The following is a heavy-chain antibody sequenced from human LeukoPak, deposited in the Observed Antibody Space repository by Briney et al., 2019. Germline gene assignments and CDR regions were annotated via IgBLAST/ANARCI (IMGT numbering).Heavy chain of an antibody. J-gene: IGHJ2*01. D-gene: IGHD6-13*01. Sequence: GGSLRLSCAASGFIFSSYSMNWIRQAPGKGLEWVSFIGTRSDYIYYADSVKGRFTISRDNAKNSVYLQMNSLRVDDTAVYYCAREGLSSSWDNWYFDLWGRGTLVTVSS. V-gene: IGHV3-21*01. CDR2: IGTRSDYI. CDR3: AREGLSSSWDNWYFDL. CDR1: GFIFSSYS.